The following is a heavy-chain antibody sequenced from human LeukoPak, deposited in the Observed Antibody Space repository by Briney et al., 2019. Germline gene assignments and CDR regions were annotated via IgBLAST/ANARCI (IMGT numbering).Heavy chain of an antibody. CDR2: IIPIFGAA. CDR3: ASGRYSSSWFDY. D-gene: IGHD6-13*01. J-gene: IGHJ4*02. CDR1: GGTFSSYA. V-gene: IGHV1-69*13. Sequence: ASVKVSSKASGGTFSSYAISWVRQAPGQGLEWMGGIIPIFGAANYAQKFQGRVTITADESTSTAYMELSSLRSEDTAVYYCASGRYSSSWFDYWGQGTLVTVSS.